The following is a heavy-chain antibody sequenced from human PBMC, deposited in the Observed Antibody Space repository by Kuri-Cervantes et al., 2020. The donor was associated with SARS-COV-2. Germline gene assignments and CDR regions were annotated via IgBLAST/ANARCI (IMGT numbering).Heavy chain of an antibody. CDR2: IYPGDSDN. CDR1: GTIFTTYC. J-gene: IGHJ4*02. CDR3: VRCYDSSGYPDY. D-gene: IGHD3-22*01. Sequence: GESLKICCKGSGTIFTTYCVAWVRQMPGKLLERMWIIYPGDSDNSYSTSYQSQITISADTSISTDYLQWSRLKASDTAMYYCVRCYDSSGYPDYWGQGTLVTVSS. V-gene: IGHV5-51*01.